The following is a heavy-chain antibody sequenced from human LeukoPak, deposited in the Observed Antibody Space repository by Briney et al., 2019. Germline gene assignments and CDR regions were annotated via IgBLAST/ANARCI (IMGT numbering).Heavy chain of an antibody. CDR1: GYTFTYSY. V-gene: IGHV1-2*06. Sequence: GASVKVSCKASGYTFTYSYIHWVRQAPGQGLEWMGRINPNSGDPNYPQNFQGRVTMTRDTSISTAYMELSSLTSEDTAVYYCARNPGYSGSWYPTMDVWGKGTTVTVSS. CDR2: INPNSGDP. J-gene: IGHJ6*04. CDR3: ARNPGYSGSWYPTMDV. D-gene: IGHD6-13*01.